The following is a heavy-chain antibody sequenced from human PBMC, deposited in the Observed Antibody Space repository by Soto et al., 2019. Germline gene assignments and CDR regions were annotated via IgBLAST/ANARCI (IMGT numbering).Heavy chain of an antibody. CDR1: GFTFSSYI. D-gene: IGHD3-3*01. CDR2: ISTSSNYI. V-gene: IGHV3-21*01. J-gene: IGHJ6*02. Sequence: GGSLRLSCAASGFTFSSYIMNWVRQAPGKGLEWVSSISTSSNYIYYGDSVKGRFTISRDNAKNSLYLQMDSLGAEDTAVYYCARNGKNYDFWKTSSFYGMDVWGQGTTVTVS. CDR3: ARNGKNYDFWKTSSFYGMDV.